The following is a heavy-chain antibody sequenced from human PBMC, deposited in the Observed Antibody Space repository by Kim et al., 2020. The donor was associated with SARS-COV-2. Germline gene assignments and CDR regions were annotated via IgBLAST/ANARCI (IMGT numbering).Heavy chain of an antibody. CDR3: AKDQGWLQLRLVDY. Sequence: GGSLRLSCAASGFTFSSYGMHWVRQAPGKGLEWVAVISYDGSNKYYADSVKGRFTISRDNSKNTLYLQMNSLRAEDTAVYYCAKDQGWLQLRLVDYWGQGTLVTVSS. CDR1: GFTFSSYG. CDR2: ISYDGSNK. J-gene: IGHJ4*02. V-gene: IGHV3-30*18. D-gene: IGHD5-12*01.